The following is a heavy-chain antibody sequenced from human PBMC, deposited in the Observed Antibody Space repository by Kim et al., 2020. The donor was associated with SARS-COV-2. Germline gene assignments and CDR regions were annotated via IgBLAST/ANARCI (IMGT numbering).Heavy chain of an antibody. CDR3: ARDTPRSSLYYYGMDV. J-gene: IGHJ6*02. CDR1: GGTFSSYA. V-gene: IGHV1-69*13. CDR2: IIPIFGTA. Sequence: SVKVSCKASGGTFSSYAISWVRQAPGQGLEWMGWIIPIFGTANYAQKFQGRVTITADESTSTAYMELSSLRSEDTAVYYCARDTPRSSLYYYGMDVWGQGTTVTVSS.